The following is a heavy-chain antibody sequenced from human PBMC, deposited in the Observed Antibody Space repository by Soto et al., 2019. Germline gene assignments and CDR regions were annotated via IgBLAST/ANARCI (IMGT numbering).Heavy chain of an antibody. CDR1: GYTFTSYY. V-gene: IGHV1-46*03. D-gene: IGHD3-3*01. CDR2: INPSGGST. J-gene: IGHJ6*03. Sequence: GASVKVSCKASGYTFTSYYMHWVRQAPGQGLEWMGIINPSGGSTSYAQKFQGRVTMTRDTSTSTVYMELSSLRSEDTAVYYCARSWGYDFWSGLSPGYMDVWGKGTTVTVSS. CDR3: ARSWGYDFWSGLSPGYMDV.